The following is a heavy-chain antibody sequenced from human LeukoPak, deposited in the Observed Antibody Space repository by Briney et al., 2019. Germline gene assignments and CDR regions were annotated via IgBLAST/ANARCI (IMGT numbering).Heavy chain of an antibody. D-gene: IGHD5-24*01. CDR3: ASLDGGDGYNHFDY. V-gene: IGHV4-59*01. Sequence: TSETLSLTCTVSGGSISSYYWSWIRQPPGKGLEWIGYIYYSGSTNYNPSLKSRVTLSVDTSKNQFSLKLSSVTAADTAVYYCASLDGGDGYNHFDYWGQGTLVTVSS. J-gene: IGHJ4*02. CDR1: GGSISSYY. CDR2: IYYSGST.